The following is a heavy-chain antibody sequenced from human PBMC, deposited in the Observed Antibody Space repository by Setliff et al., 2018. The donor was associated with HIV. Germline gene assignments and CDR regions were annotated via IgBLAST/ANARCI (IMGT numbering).Heavy chain of an antibody. CDR1: GFTFSNYA. V-gene: IGHV3-23*01. CDR2: ISASGGST. Sequence: GSLRLSCAASGFTFSNYAMSWVRQAPGKGLEWVSIISASGGSTYYADSVKGRFTISRDKSKNTLYLQMNSLRAEDTAFYYCSKNWGSRGIWGVFDYWGQGTLVTVSS. J-gene: IGHJ4*02. D-gene: IGHD7-27*01. CDR3: SKNWGSRGIWGVFDY.